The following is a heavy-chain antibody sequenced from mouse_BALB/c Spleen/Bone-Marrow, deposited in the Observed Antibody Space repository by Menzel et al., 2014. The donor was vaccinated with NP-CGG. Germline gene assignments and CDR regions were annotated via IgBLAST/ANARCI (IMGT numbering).Heavy chain of an antibody. D-gene: IGHD1-1*01. Sequence: DVHLVESGGGLVQPGGSRKLSCAASGFTFSSFGMHWVRQAPEKGLEWVAYISSGSSTIYYGDTVMGRFTISRDNPKNTLFLQMTSLRSEDTATYYCVRSGSSSGYFDYWGQGTTPTVSS. CDR3: VRSGSSSGYFDY. CDR1: GFTFSSFG. V-gene: IGHV5-17*02. J-gene: IGHJ2*01. CDR2: ISSGSSTI.